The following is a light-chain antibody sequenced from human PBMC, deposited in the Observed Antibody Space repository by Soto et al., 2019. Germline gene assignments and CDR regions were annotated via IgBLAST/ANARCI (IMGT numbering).Light chain of an antibody. CDR3: SSYAGNSRYV. J-gene: IGLJ1*01. V-gene: IGLV2-14*01. CDR2: GVS. Sequence: QSVLTQPASVSGSPGQSITISCSGASSDVGSYNYVAWYQQFSGKTPKLIIYGVSSRAPGVSSRFSGSKSGNTASLTISGLQAEDEADYYCSSYAGNSRYVFGTGTKVTVL. CDR1: SSDVGSYNY.